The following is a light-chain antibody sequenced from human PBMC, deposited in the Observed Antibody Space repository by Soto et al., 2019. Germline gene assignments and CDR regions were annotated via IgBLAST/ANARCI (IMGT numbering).Light chain of an antibody. CDR2: HDN. V-gene: IGLV1-47*02. Sequence: SAVTQPPSASGTPGQRSAVSCSGGSSNIGNDFVYWYQQLPGTAPKLLIYHDNQRPSGVPDRFSGSKSGTSASLVIGGLRSEDEADYSCASWDDSLRGYVFGTGTKVTVL. CDR3: ASWDDSLRGYV. J-gene: IGLJ1*01. CDR1: SSNIGNDF.